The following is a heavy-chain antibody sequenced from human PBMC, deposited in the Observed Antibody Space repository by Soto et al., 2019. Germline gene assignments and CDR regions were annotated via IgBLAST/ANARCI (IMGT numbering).Heavy chain of an antibody. V-gene: IGHV1-18*01. CDR1: GYTFTSHG. Sequence: ASVKVSCKSSGYTFTSHGITWVRQAPGQGLELVGWISAYSGDTNYAQKYQGRVTMTTDTFTSTAYMDLRSLTSDDTAVYYCAISNLDYAGNSAHWGQGTLVTVSS. CDR2: ISAYSGDT. CDR3: AISNLDYAGNSAH. J-gene: IGHJ4*02. D-gene: IGHD4-17*01.